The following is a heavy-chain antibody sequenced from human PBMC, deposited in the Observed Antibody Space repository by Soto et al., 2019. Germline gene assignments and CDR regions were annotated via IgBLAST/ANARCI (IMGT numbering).Heavy chain of an antibody. J-gene: IGHJ4*02. Sequence: PSETLSLTCTVSGGSISSGGYYWSWIRQHPGKGLEWIGYIYYSGSTYYNPSLKSRVTISVDTSKNQFSLKLSSVTAADTAVYYCVRGSVVAATLFDYWGQGTLVTVSS. CDR3: VRGSVVAATLFDY. CDR2: IYYSGST. D-gene: IGHD2-15*01. V-gene: IGHV4-31*03. CDR1: GGSISSGGYY.